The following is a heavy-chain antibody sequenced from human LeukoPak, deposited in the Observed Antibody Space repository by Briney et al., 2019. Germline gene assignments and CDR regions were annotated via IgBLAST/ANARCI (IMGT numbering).Heavy chain of an antibody. V-gene: IGHV4-30-2*01. D-gene: IGHD6-13*01. CDR1: GGSISSGGYY. Sequence: SQTLSLTCTVSGGSISSGGYYWSWIRQPPGKGLEWIGEINHSGSTNYNPSLKSRVTISVDTSKNQFSLKLSSVTAADTAVYYCARDRIAAAGRTNFDYWGQGTLVTVSS. CDR3: ARDRIAAAGRTNFDY. J-gene: IGHJ4*02. CDR2: INHSGST.